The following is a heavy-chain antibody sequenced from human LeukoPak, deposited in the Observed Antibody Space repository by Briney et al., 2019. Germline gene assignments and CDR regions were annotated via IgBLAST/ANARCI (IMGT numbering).Heavy chain of an antibody. CDR3: ARVTSNSGSYPDY. CDR2: ISYDGSNK. V-gene: IGHV3-30-3*01. CDR1: GFTFSTYW. J-gene: IGHJ4*02. Sequence: GGSLRLSCAASGFTFSTYWMSWVRQAPGKGLEWITVISYDGSNKYYADSVKGRFTVSRDNSKNTLFLQMNSLRAEDTAVYYCARVTSNSGSYPDYWGQGTLVTVSS. D-gene: IGHD1-26*01.